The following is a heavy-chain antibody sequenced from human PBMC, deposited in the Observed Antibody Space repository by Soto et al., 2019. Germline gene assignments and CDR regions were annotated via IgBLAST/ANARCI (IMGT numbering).Heavy chain of an antibody. CDR1: GFSFSTYW. CDR3: ARVRVNSYNWFDP. V-gene: IGHV3-74*01. D-gene: IGHD5-18*01. Sequence: PGGSLRLSCAASGFSFSTYWMHWVRQAPGKGLEWVSRINSDGSTTTYADSVKGRFTISRDNAKNTLYLQMNSLRAEDTAVYYCARVRVNSYNWFDPWGQGTLVTVSS. CDR2: INSDGSTT. J-gene: IGHJ5*02.